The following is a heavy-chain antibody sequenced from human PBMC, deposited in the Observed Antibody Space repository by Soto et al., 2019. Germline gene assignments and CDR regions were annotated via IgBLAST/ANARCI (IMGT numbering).Heavy chain of an antibody. CDR2: VFHDGRNT. Sequence: VQLVESGGGVVQPGRSLRLSCAASGFTFSDYAMHWVRQAPGKGLEWVAVVFHDGRNTHYADSVKGRFTISRASSKNTVSLEMTSLRAEDTAVYYCAKGGRQWLVTSDFNYWGQGALVTVSS. CDR3: AKGGRQWLVTSDFNY. V-gene: IGHV3-30*18. CDR1: GFTFSDYA. D-gene: IGHD6-19*01. J-gene: IGHJ4*02.